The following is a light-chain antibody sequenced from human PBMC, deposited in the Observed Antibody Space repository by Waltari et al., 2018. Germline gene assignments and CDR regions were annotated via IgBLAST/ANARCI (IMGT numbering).Light chain of an antibody. CDR1: QNIDNY. V-gene: IGKV1-39*01. J-gene: IGKJ4*01. CDR3: QQSYSNSLT. CDR2: AAS. Sequence: IPMTQSPSSLSASVRDRVSITCRASQNIDNYLNWYQQKPGKAPKLLIYAASTLQSGVPSRFSGSGSGTEFTLTISSLQPEDFANYYCQQSYSNSLTFGGGTRVEIK.